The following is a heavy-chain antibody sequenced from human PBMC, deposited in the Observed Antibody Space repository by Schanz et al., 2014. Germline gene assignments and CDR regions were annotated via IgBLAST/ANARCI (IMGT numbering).Heavy chain of an antibody. CDR1: GFGFDDYA. CDR2: ISYDGSSK. J-gene: IGHJ4*02. V-gene: IGHV3-33*08. Sequence: VQLVESGGGVVRPGGSLRLSCAASGFGFDDYAMSWVRQAPGKGLEWVALISYDGSSKNHADSVQGRFTISRDNSKNTLFLQMSSLRAEDTAVYYCARDGDFDYWGQGTLVTVSS. CDR3: ARDGDFDY.